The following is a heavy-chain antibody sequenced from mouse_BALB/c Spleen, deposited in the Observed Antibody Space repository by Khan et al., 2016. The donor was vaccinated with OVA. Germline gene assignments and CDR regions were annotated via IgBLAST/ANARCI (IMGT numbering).Heavy chain of an antibody. CDR2: ILPGSAST. CDR3: ARWLPAY. D-gene: IGHD2-2*01. Sequence: QVQLQQSGAELMKPGASVKISCKATGYTFSSYWIEWVKQRPGHGLEWIGEILPGSASTNYNEKFKGKATFTADISSNTAYMQLSSLTSEDSAGYFCARWLPAYWGQGTLVTVSA. V-gene: IGHV1-9*01. CDR1: GYTFSSYW. J-gene: IGHJ3*01.